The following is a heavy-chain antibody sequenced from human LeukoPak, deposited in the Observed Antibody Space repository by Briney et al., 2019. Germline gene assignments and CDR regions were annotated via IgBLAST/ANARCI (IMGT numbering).Heavy chain of an antibody. V-gene: IGHV3-30*18. CDR1: GFTFSSYG. D-gene: IGHD4-23*01. CDR2: ISYDGSNK. J-gene: IGHJ5*02. Sequence: GGSLRLSCAASGFTFSSYGMHWVRQAPGKVLEWVAVISYDGSNKYYADSVKGRFTISRDNSKNTLYLQMNSLRAEDTAVYYCAKDPKPTVVTPKGWFDPWGQGTLVTVSS. CDR3: AKDPKPTVVTPKGWFDP.